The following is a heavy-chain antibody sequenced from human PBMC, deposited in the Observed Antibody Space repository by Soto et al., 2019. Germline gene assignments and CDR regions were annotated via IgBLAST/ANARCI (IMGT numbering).Heavy chain of an antibody. CDR1: GFTFSSYG. CDR3: AKEGSVVATIPDSDY. V-gene: IGHV3-30*18. CDR2: ISYDGSYK. J-gene: IGHJ4*02. Sequence: QVQLVESGGGVVQPGRSLRLSCAASGFTFSSYGMHWVRQAPGKGLEWVAVISYDGSYKYYADSMKGRVTISRDNSKNTLYVQGNSLRALDTDLYYCAKEGSVVATIPDSDYWGQGTLVTVA. D-gene: IGHD5-12*01.